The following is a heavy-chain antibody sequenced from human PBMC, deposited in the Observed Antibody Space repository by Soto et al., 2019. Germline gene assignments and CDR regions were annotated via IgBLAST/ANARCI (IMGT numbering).Heavy chain of an antibody. D-gene: IGHD6-19*01. V-gene: IGHV1-8*01. J-gene: IGHJ3*02. CDR1: GYTFTSYD. CDR2: MNPNSGNT. Sequence: GASVKVSCKASGYTFTSYDINWVRQATGQGLEWMGWMNPNSGNTGYAQKFQGRVTMTRNTSISTAYMELSSLRSEDTAVYYCARGLSSSYANAFDIWGQGTMVNVSS. CDR3: ARGLSSSYANAFDI.